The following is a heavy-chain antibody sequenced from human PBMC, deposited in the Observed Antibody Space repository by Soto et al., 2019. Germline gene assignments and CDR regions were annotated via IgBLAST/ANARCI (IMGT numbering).Heavy chain of an antibody. J-gene: IGHJ4*02. V-gene: IGHV3-23*01. Sequence: GGSLRLSCAASGFTFSSYAMSWVRQAPGKGLEWVSAISGSGGSTYYADSVKGRFTISRDNSKNTLYLQMNSLRAEDTAVYYCAKDPLGVGLRLGELSQTPDYWGQGTLVTVSS. CDR2: ISGSGGST. CDR3: AKDPLGVGLRLGELSQTPDY. CDR1: GFTFSSYA. D-gene: IGHD3-16*02.